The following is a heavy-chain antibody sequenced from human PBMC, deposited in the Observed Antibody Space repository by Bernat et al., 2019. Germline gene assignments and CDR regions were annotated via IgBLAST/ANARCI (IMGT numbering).Heavy chain of an antibody. V-gene: IGHV3-30*01. CDR3: ARAICSGGSCLGDY. J-gene: IGHJ4*02. D-gene: IGHD2-15*01. CDR1: GFTFSSYA. CDR2: ISYDGSNK. Sequence: QVQLVESGGGVVQPGRSLRLSCAASGFTFSSYAMHWVRQAPGKGLEWVAVISYDGSNKYYADSVKGRFTISRDNSKNTLYLQINSLRAEDTAVYYCARAICSGGSCLGDYWGQGTLVTVSS.